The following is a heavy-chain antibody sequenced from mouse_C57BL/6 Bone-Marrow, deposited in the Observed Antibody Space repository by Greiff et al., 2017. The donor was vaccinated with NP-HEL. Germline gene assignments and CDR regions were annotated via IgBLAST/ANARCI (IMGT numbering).Heavy chain of an antibody. CDR2: ISSGSSTI. CDR3: ARTGPRAWFAY. Sequence: DVKLVESGGGLVKPGGSLKLSCAASGFTFSDYGMHWVRQAPEKGLEWVAYISSGSSTIYYADTVKGRFTISRDNAKNTLFLQMTSLRSEDTAMYYCARTGPRAWFAYWGQGTLVTVSA. V-gene: IGHV5-17*01. D-gene: IGHD4-1*01. CDR1: GFTFSDYG. J-gene: IGHJ3*01.